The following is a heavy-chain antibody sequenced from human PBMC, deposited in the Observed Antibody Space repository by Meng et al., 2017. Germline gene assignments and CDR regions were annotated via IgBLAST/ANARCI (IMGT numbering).Heavy chain of an antibody. V-gene: IGHV2-5*02. J-gene: IGHJ1*01. CDR1: GFSLSTSGMG. D-gene: IGHD6-19*01. Sequence: QITVKESGPTLVNPTQTLTLTCTSAGFSLSTSGMGVGSIPQSPGKALEWLALNYWDDDKRYSPSLKSRLTSTKDTSNNQVVLTMTNMDPVDTTKYYCAQAYSSGWHRYFQYWGQGTLVTVSS. CDR2: NYWDDDK. CDR3: AQAYSSGWHRYFQY.